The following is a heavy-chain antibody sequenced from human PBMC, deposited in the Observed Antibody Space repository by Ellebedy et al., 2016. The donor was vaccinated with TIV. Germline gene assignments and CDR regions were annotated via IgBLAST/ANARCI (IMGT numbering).Heavy chain of an antibody. CDR2: TKQDGSEK. D-gene: IGHD1-26*01. V-gene: IGHV3-7*03. J-gene: IGHJ4*02. CDR3: ARRRGSYSFDY. Sequence: PGGSLRLSCTASGFTLSTYWMGWVRQAAGKGLEWVAHTKQDGSEKYYVDSVMGRFTISRDNAKNSLYLQMNSLRAEDTAVYYCARRRGSYSFDYWGQGTLVTVSS. CDR1: GFTLSTYW.